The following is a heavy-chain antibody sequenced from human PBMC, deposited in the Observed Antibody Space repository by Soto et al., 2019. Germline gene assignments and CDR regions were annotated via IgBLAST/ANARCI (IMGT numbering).Heavy chain of an antibody. CDR2: ISAGGGNT. D-gene: IGHD2-2*01. CDR1: GFSFSTYA. V-gene: IGHV3-23*01. CDR3: VKHAEDQLVSWFDL. J-gene: IGHJ5*02. Sequence: EVQLLESGGGLVQPGGSLRLSCAVSGFSFSTYAMSWVRQAPGKGLEWVSGISAGGGNTYYADSVRGRFTISRDNSKGTLYLQFTSLRAEDTDFYYFVKHAEDQLVSWFDLWCHGSLVSGSS.